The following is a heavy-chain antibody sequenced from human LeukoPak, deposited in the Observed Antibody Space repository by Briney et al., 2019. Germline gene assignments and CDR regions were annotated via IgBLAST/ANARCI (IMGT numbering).Heavy chain of an antibody. V-gene: IGHV3-23*01. D-gene: IGHD3-22*01. CDR2: ISGRGGTT. CDR1: GFTFSSNG. J-gene: IGHJ4*02. CDR3: AKVYYYDSSGPGGYFDY. Sequence: GGSLRLSCAASGFTFSSNGINWVRQAPGKGLEWVSAISGRGGTTYYADSVKGRFTISRDNSKNTLYLQMNSLRAEDTAVYYCAKVYYYDSSGPGGYFDYWGQGTLVTVSS.